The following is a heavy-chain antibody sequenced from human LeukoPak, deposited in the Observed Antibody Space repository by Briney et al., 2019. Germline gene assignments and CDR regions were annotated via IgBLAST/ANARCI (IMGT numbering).Heavy chain of an antibody. CDR3: ARSSLGTITAGPFDY. J-gene: IGHJ4*02. Sequence: ASVKVSCKASGYTFSSYGIAWVRQAPGQGLEWMGWISGYNGNTNYAQKLQGRVSMTIDTSTTTAYMELRSLTSDDTALYYCARSSLGTITAGPFDYWGQGTLVTVSS. D-gene: IGHD5-12*01. V-gene: IGHV1-18*01. CDR2: ISGYNGNT. CDR1: GYTFSSYG.